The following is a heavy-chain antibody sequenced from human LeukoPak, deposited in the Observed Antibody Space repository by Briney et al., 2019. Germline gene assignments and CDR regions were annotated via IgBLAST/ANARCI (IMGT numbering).Heavy chain of an antibody. Sequence: PGGSLRLSCAASGFTFSSYDMNWGRQAPGKGLEWISYISSGGSSIYYADSVEGRFTISRDNAKNSLYLQMNSLRAEDTAVYYCARDNGDSSDYWGQGTPVTVSS. CDR2: ISSGGSSI. CDR1: GFTFSSYD. J-gene: IGHJ4*02. D-gene: IGHD4-17*01. CDR3: ARDNGDSSDY. V-gene: IGHV3-48*03.